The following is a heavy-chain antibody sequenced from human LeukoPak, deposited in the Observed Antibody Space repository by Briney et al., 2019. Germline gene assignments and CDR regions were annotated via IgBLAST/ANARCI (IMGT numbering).Heavy chain of an antibody. D-gene: IGHD4-11*01. CDR1: GFTFSRYS. Sequence: GGSVRLPCAASGFTFSRYSMNWVRQAPGKALEWISSISSSSSYIYYADSVKGRFTSSRDNAKNSLYLQMNSLRAEDTAVYYCARVTTVTTFGFDPWGQGTLVTVSS. CDR2: ISSSSSYI. J-gene: IGHJ5*02. V-gene: IGHV3-21*01. CDR3: ARVTTVTTFGFDP.